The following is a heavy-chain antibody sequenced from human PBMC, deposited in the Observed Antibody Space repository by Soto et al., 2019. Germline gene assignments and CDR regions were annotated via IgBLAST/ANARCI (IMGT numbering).Heavy chain of an antibody. CDR2: HYSGGST. D-gene: IGHD1-26*01. CDR1: GFSVISNY. V-gene: IGHV3-53*01. CDR3: ARHRHPRGTVGATSPLDP. J-gene: IGHJ5*02. Sequence: GGSLRRSCAISGFSVISNYMSWVRQPPGKGLEWVSVHYSGGSTYYADSVQGRFTISRDKSNNTLYLQMHRVRAEDTAVYFCARHRHPRGTVGATSPLDPWGQGTQVTVSS.